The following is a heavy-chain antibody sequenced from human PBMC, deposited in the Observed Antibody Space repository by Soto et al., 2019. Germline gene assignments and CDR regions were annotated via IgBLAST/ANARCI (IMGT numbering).Heavy chain of an antibody. J-gene: IGHJ6*02. Sequence: GESLKISCKGSGCSFTSYWIGWVRQMPGKGLEWMGIIYPGDSDTRYSPSFQGQVTISADKSIGTAYLQWSSLKASDTAMYYCARPRSSSRNYYGMDVWGQGTTVTVSS. V-gene: IGHV5-51*01. CDR1: GCSFTSYW. CDR3: ARPRSSSRNYYGMDV. CDR2: IYPGDSDT. D-gene: IGHD6-13*01.